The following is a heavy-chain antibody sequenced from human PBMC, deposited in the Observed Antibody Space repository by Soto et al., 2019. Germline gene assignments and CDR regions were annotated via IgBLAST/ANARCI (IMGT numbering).Heavy chain of an antibody. J-gene: IGHJ6*02. CDR2: IRSKAYGGTT. Sequence: GGSLRLSCTASGFTFGDYAMSWFRQAPGEGLEWVGFIRSKAYGGTTEYAASVKGRFTISRDDSKSIAYLQMNSLKTEDTAVYYCTRNSGSYYYYYGMDVWGQGTTVTVSS. V-gene: IGHV3-49*03. CDR1: GFTFGDYA. D-gene: IGHD1-26*01. CDR3: TRNSGSYYYYYGMDV.